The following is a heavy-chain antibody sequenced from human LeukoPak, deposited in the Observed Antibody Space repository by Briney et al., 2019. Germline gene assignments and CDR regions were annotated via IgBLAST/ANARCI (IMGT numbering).Heavy chain of an antibody. V-gene: IGHV4-34*01. D-gene: IGHD6-13*01. CDR1: GDSFSGHY. CDR3: VRRSRVAMPNALDLISDF. Sequence: SETLSLTCAVYGDSFSGHYWSWIRQPPWKGLEWIGEITDGGRTSYSPSLKSRATISVVPSQRQFSLELGSVTAADTAIYYCVRRSRVAMPNALDLISDFWGQGTLVTVSS. J-gene: IGHJ4*02. CDR2: ITDGGRT.